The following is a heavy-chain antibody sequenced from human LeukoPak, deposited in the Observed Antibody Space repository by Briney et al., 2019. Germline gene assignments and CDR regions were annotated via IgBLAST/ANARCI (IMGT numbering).Heavy chain of an antibody. D-gene: IGHD3-3*01. Sequence: GGSLRLSCAASGFTFSSYSMNWVRQAPGKGLEWVSYISSSSSTIYYADSVKGRFTISRDSAKNSLYLQMNSLRAEDTAVYYCARGVPYDSWSGPHYSDYWGQGTLVTVPS. J-gene: IGHJ4*02. CDR3: ARGVPYDSWSGPHYSDY. CDR2: ISSSSSTI. V-gene: IGHV3-48*04. CDR1: GFTFSSYS.